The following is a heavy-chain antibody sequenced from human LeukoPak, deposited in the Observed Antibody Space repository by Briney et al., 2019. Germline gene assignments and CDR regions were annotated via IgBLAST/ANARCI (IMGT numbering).Heavy chain of an antibody. CDR3: AREDDYSPADV. Sequence: SETLSLTCTVSGGSISSYYWSWIGQPPGKGLEWIGYIYYSGSTNYNPSLKSRVTISVDTSKNQFSLKLSSVTAADTAVYYCAREDDYSPADVWGKGTTVTVSS. CDR2: IYYSGST. J-gene: IGHJ6*04. D-gene: IGHD4-11*01. V-gene: IGHV4-59*01. CDR1: GGSISSYY.